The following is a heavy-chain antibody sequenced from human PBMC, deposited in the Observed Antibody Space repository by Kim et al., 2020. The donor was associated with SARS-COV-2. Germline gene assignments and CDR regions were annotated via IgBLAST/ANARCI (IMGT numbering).Heavy chain of an antibody. Sequence: SLKRRVTISVDTSKNEFSLKLSSVTAADTAVYHCARDDDILTGYPGAFDIWGQGTMVTVSS. V-gene: IGHV4-59*01. D-gene: IGHD3-9*01. CDR3: ARDDDILTGYPGAFDI. J-gene: IGHJ3*02.